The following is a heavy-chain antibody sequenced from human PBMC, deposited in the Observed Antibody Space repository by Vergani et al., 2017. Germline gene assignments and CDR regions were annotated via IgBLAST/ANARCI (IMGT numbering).Heavy chain of an antibody. D-gene: IGHD2-2*01. CDR1: GGSISSYY. CDR2: IYYSGST. J-gene: IGHJ4*02. Sequence: QVQLQESGPGLVKPSETLSLTCTVSGGSISSYYWSWIRQPPGQGLEWIGYIYYSGSTNYNPSLKSRVTISVDTSKNQCSLKLSSVTAADTAVYYCSGRYCSSTSCRFDYWGQGTLVTVSS. CDR3: SGRYCSSTSCRFDY. V-gene: IGHV4-59*01.